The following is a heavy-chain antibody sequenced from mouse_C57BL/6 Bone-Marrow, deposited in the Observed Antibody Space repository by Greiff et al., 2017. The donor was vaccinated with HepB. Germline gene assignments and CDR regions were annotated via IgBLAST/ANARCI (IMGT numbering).Heavy chain of an antibody. V-gene: IGHV1-75*01. Sequence: QVHVKQSGPELVKPGASVKISCKASGYTFTDYYINWVKQRPGQGLEWIGWIFPGSGSTYYNEKFKGKATLTVDKSSSTAYMLLSSLTSEDSAVYFCARSTTVVEDYAMDYWGQGTSVTVSS. CDR2: IFPGSGST. CDR3: ARSTTVVEDYAMDY. J-gene: IGHJ4*01. CDR1: GYTFTDYY. D-gene: IGHD1-1*01.